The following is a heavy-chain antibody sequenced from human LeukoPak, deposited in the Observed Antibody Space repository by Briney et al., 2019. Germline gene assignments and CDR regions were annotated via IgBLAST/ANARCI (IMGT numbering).Heavy chain of an antibody. CDR3: ARRPAYSSPRFHP. V-gene: IGHV4-39*01. CDR1: GGSISSSSYY. CDR2: IYYSGST. J-gene: IGHJ5*02. Sequence: PSETLSLTCTVSGGSISSSSYYWGWIRQPPGKGLEWFGSIYYSGSTYYNPSLKSRVTISVDTSKNQFSLKLSSVTAADTAVYYCARRPAYSSPRFHPWGQGTLVSVSS. D-gene: IGHD6-13*01.